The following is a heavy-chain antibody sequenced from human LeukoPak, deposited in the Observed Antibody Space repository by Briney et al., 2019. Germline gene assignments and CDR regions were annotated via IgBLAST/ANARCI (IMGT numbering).Heavy chain of an antibody. CDR2: ISSSGTTI. D-gene: IGHD2-15*01. CDR1: GFTFRSYE. Sequence: GGSLRLSCAAPGFTFRSYEMDWARQAPGKGLEWVSYISSSGTTIYYADSVKGRFTISRDNAKNSLYLQMNSLRAEDTAVYYCARIVVPGLGLDPWGQGTLVTVSS. CDR3: ARIVVPGLGLDP. V-gene: IGHV3-48*03. J-gene: IGHJ5*02.